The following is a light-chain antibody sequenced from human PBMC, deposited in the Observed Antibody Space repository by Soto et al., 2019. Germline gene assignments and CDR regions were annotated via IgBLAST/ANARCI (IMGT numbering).Light chain of an antibody. Sequence: DIHMTQSPSTVSASVGDRVIITCRASQNIERWQAWYQQKPGKAPQLLLYDVSSLQRGVPSRFSGSGSATEFILTISDLQPDDFATYYCQQYQRDTWTFGQGTKVEVQ. CDR3: QQYQRDTWT. V-gene: IGKV1-5*01. CDR2: DVS. J-gene: IGKJ1*01. CDR1: QNIERW.